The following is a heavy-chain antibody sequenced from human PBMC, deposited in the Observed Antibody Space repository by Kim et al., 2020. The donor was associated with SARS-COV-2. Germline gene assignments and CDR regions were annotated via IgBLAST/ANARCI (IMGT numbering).Heavy chain of an antibody. CDR3: ARVRGSGSYHAHFDAFDI. Sequence: SETLSLTCTVSGGSISNYWSWIRQPPGKGLEWIGYIYYSGSTNYNPSLKSRVTISIDTSKSQFSLKLSSVTAADTAVYYCARVRGSGSYHAHFDAFDIWGQGTMVTVSS. V-gene: IGHV4-59*08. CDR1: GGSISNY. CDR2: IYYSGST. J-gene: IGHJ3*02. D-gene: IGHD3-10*01.